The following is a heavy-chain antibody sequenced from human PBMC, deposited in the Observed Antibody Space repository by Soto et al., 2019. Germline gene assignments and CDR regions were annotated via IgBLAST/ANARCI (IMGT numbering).Heavy chain of an antibody. CDR1: GYTFTSYD. Sequence: ASVKVSCKASGYTFTSYDINWVRQATGQGLEWMGWMNANSGNTGYAQKLQGRVTMTRDTSTSTAYMELRSLRSDDTAVYYCARDSGTPLSSLTAAGTFDYWGQGTLVTVSS. J-gene: IGHJ4*02. CDR2: MNANSGNT. D-gene: IGHD6-13*01. CDR3: ARDSGTPLSSLTAAGTFDY. V-gene: IGHV1-8*01.